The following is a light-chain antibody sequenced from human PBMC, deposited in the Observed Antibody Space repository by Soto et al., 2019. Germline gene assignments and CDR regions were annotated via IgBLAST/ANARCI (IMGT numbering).Light chain of an antibody. CDR1: QGVTRN. CDR3: QQYNDWPPIFT. V-gene: IGKV3-15*01. CDR2: GAS. J-gene: IGKJ3*01. Sequence: EIVMTQSPATLSVSPGERATLSCRASQGVTRNLAWYQQKPGQAPRLLIFGASTRATGVPARFSGSGSGTEFTLTISSLQSEDFAVYYCQQYNDWPPIFTFGPGTKVDI.